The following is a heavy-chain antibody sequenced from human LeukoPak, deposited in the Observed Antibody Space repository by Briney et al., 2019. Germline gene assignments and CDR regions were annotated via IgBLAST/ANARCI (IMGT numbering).Heavy chain of an antibody. J-gene: IGHJ4*01. CDR3: AKAPVTSCRGAFCYPFDY. V-gene: IGHV3-23*01. CDR1: GLSLNNYA. CDR2: SSSSDDGK. Sequence: GGSPRLSCTASGLSLNNYAMSWVRQVPGKGLEWVSASSSSDDGKWYAESVRGRFTISRDTSKNTVYLQMNSLRVEDAGVYYCAKAPVTSCRGAFCYPFDYWGHGTLVTVSS. D-gene: IGHD2-21*01.